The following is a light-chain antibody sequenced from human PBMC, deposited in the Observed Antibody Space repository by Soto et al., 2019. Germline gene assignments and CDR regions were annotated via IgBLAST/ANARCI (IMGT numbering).Light chain of an antibody. CDR1: QSVSSN. J-gene: IGKJ3*01. CDR2: GAS. CDR3: QQYNNWPLT. V-gene: IGKV3-15*01. Sequence: EIVMTQSPATLSVSPGERATLSCRASQSVSSNLAWYQQKPGQAPRLLIYGASTRATGIPARFSGSGSGTEFTLTNSSLQSEDFAVYYCQQYNNWPLTFGPGTKVDIK.